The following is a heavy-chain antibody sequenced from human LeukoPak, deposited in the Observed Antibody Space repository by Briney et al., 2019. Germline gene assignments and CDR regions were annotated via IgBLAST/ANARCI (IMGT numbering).Heavy chain of an antibody. V-gene: IGHV3-13*01. D-gene: IGHD6-13*01. Sequence: GGSLRLSCAASGFTFSSYDMHWVRQATGKGLEWVSAIGTAGDTYYPGSVKGRFTISRDNSKNTLYLQINSLRAEDTAIYYCAKAPMEDSWYLHFDYWGQGTLITVSS. CDR2: IGTAGDT. J-gene: IGHJ4*02. CDR3: AKAPMEDSWYLHFDY. CDR1: GFTFSSYD.